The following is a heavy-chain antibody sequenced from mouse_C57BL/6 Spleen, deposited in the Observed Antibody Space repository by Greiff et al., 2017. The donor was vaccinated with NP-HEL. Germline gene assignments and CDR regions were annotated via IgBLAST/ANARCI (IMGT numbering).Heavy chain of an antibody. D-gene: IGHD1-1*01. V-gene: IGHV1-22*01. J-gene: IGHJ3*01. CDR3: AKKSSSAWFSD. CDR2: INPNNGGT. CDR1: GYTFTDYN. Sequence: VQLQQSGPELVKPGASVKMSCTASGYTFTDYNMHWVKQSHGKSLEWIGYINPNNGGTSYNQKFKGKATLTVNKSYSTAYMELRSLTSEDSAVYDCAKKSSSAWFSDWGQGTLVTVAA.